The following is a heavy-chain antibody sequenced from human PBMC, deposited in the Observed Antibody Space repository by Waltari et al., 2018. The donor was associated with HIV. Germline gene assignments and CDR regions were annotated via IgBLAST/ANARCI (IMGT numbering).Heavy chain of an antibody. CDR1: GYSFTSYD. V-gene: IGHV1-8*01. J-gene: IGHJ5*02. Sequence: QVQLVQSGAEVKKPGASVKVSCKASGYSFTSYDINWVRQATGQGRAWMGWRNTNSVNTAYAQKFQGRGTMTRNTAISTAYMGLGSVRAEDTAVYYCARGGRYCSGGSCNVAWFDPWGQGTLVTVSS. D-gene: IGHD2-15*01. CDR2: RNTNSVNT. CDR3: ARGGRYCSGGSCNVAWFDP.